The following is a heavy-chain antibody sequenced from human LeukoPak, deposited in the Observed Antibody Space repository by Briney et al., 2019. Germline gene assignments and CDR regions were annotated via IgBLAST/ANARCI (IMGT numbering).Heavy chain of an antibody. CDR1: GFTLSGYD. CDR2: ISIAGDT. Sequence: GGSLRLSCAASGFTLSGYDMHWVRQPLGKGLEWVSGISIAGDTNYPGSVRGRFTISREEAKNSLYLQLNSLRDEDTAIYYCARGRHFRGPTGTFFDYWGQGILVTVSS. CDR3: ARGRHFRGPTGTFFDY. V-gene: IGHV3-13*01. J-gene: IGHJ4*02. D-gene: IGHD1-14*01.